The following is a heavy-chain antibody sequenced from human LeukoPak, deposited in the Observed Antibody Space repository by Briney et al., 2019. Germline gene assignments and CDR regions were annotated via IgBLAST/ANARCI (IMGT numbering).Heavy chain of an antibody. CDR1: GFTFDDYA. Sequence: GGSLRLSCAASGFTFDDYAMHWVRQAPGKGLEWVSGISWNSGSIGYADSVKGRFTISRDNAKNSLYLQMNSLRAEDTALYYCAKEMVIVAARPGGAFDIWGQGTMVTVSS. V-gene: IGHV3-9*01. CDR3: AKEMVIVAARPGGAFDI. CDR2: ISWNSGSI. D-gene: IGHD6-6*01. J-gene: IGHJ3*02.